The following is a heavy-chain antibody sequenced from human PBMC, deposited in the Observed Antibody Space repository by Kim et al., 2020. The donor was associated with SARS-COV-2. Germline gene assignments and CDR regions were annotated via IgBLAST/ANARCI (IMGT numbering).Heavy chain of an antibody. CDR3: ARTGYTRSSWGAFDI. CDR1: GFTFSSYE. J-gene: IGHJ3*02. CDR2: ISSSGATV. Sequence: GGSLRLSCAASGFTFSSYEMNWVRQAPGRGLEWVSYISSSGATVSYADSVKGRFTISRDNAKNSLSLQMNSLRAEDTAIYYCARTGYTRSSWGAFDIWGQGTMVTVSS. D-gene: IGHD6-6*01. V-gene: IGHV3-48*03.